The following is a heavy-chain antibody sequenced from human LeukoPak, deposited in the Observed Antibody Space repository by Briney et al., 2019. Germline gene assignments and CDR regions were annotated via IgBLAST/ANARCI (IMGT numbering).Heavy chain of an antibody. CDR2: ISWNSGNI. CDR3: AKDIGVGTTIGFDY. CDR1: GFTFDDYA. Sequence: PGRSLRLSCAASGFTFDDYAMHWVRQAPGKGLEWVSGISWNSGNIGYADSVKGRFTISRDNAKNSMYLQMNSLRAEDTALYYCAKDIGVGTTIGFDYWGQGTLVTVSS. D-gene: IGHD1-26*01. J-gene: IGHJ4*02. V-gene: IGHV3-9*01.